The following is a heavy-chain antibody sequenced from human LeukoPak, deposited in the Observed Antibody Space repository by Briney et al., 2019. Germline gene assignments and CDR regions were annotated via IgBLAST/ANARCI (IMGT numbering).Heavy chain of an antibody. D-gene: IGHD2-21*02. Sequence: ASVKISCKTSGYTFTSCLIHWIRQAPGQGFEWVAKIHPGDGDRDYAQRFQGRVTMASDSSTTTVYMELTGLTSEDTAVYYCARDLFGAWTWDYWGQGTLITVPS. CDR3: ARDLFGAWTWDY. CDR1: GYTFTSCL. CDR2: IHPGDGDR. J-gene: IGHJ4*02. V-gene: IGHV1-46*01.